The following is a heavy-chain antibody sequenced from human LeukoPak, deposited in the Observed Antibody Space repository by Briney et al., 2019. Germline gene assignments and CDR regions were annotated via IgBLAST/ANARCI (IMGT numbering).Heavy chain of an antibody. CDR2: IYYSGST. D-gene: IGHD3-10*01. J-gene: IGHJ4*02. Sequence: SETLSLXCTVSGGSISSYYWSWSRQPPGKGLEWIGYIYYSGSTNYNPSLKSRVTISVDTSRNQFSLKLSSVTAADTAVYYCARASGGTTRVDYWGQGTLVTVSS. CDR1: GGSISSYY. CDR3: ARASGGTTRVDY. V-gene: IGHV4-59*01.